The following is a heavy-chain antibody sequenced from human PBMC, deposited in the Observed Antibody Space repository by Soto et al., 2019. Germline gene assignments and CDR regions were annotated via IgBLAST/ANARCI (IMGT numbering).Heavy chain of an antibody. CDR2: IIPIFGTA. J-gene: IGHJ5*02. D-gene: IGHD6-6*01. V-gene: IGHV1-69*13. CDR3: ARPLESSIAARPDNWFDP. CDR1: GGTFSSYA. Sequence: ASVKVSCKASGGTFSSYAISWVRQAPGQGLEWMGGIIPIFGTANYAQKFQGRVTITADESTSTAYMELSSLRSEDTAVYYCARPLESSIAARPDNWFDPWGQGTLVTVSS.